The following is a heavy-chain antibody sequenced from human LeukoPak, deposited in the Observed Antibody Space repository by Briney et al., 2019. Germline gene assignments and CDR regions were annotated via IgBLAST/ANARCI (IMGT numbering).Heavy chain of an antibody. CDR3: AKDLNWIYYYYGMDV. V-gene: IGHV3-23*01. Sequence: GGSLRLSCAASGFTFSRYAMSWVRQAPGKGLEWVSGISASGESTYYADSVKGRFTISRDNSKNTLYLQMNSLRAEDTAVYYCAKDLNWIYYYYGMDVWGQGTTVTVSS. J-gene: IGHJ6*02. CDR2: ISASGEST. CDR1: GFTFSRYA. D-gene: IGHD1-1*01.